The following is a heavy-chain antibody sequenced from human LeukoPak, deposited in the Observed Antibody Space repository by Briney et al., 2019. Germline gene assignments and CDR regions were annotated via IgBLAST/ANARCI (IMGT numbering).Heavy chain of an antibody. V-gene: IGHV1-46*01. CDR1: GYTFTSYY. Sequence: ASVKVSCKASGYTFTSYYMHWVRQAPGQGLEWMGIINPSGGSTSYAQKFQGRVTMTRDTSTSTVYMELSSLRSEDTAVYYRARASTIQLWLFWFDPWGQGTLVTVSS. CDR2: INPSGGST. J-gene: IGHJ5*02. CDR3: ARASTIQLWLFWFDP. D-gene: IGHD5-18*01.